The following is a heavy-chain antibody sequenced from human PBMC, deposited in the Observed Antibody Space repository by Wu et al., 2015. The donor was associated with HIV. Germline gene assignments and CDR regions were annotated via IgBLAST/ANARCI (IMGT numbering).Heavy chain of an antibody. J-gene: IGHJ5*02. Sequence: QVQLLQSGAEVRKPGSAVRVSCKDSGGTFRSHGVSWVRQVPGQGHEWLGVLTAVFGTSRYAQKFQDRITITADESTSTVYMELRSLTSDDTAIYYCATINLSGWFGPWGQGTPVIVSS. CDR1: GGTFRSHG. V-gene: IGHV1-69*12. CDR3: ATINLSGWFGP. D-gene: IGHD2/OR15-2a*01. CDR2: LTAVFGTS.